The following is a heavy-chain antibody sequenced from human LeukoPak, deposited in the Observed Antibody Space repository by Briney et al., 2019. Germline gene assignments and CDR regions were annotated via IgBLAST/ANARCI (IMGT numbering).Heavy chain of an antibody. V-gene: IGHV3-11*06. CDR3: ARVQVPAAYDY. Sequence: GGSLRLSYAASEFTFSDYYMSWIRQAPGKGLEWVSYISSSSSYTNYADSVKGRFTISRDNAKNSLYLQMNSLRAEDTAVYYCARVQVPAAYDYWGQGTLVTVSS. CDR2: ISSSSSYT. CDR1: EFTFSDYY. D-gene: IGHD2-2*01. J-gene: IGHJ4*02.